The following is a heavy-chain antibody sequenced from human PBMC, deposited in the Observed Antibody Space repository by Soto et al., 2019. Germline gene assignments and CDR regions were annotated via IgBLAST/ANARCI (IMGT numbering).Heavy chain of an antibody. Sequence: GGSLRLSCIASGFAFGTYWMHWARQAPGEGLVWVSRINTDGSTTTYADSVKGRFTISRDNARHTLYLQMDTLRAEDTAIYYCARLYDFWSGSALDSWGQGALVTVSS. J-gene: IGHJ4*02. V-gene: IGHV3-74*01. CDR1: GFAFGTYW. CDR2: INTDGSTT. D-gene: IGHD3-3*01. CDR3: ARLYDFWSGSALDS.